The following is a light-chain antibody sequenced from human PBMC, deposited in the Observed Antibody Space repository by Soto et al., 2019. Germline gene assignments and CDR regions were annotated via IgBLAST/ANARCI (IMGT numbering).Light chain of an antibody. CDR1: SSNIGSTT. V-gene: IGLV1-44*01. CDR2: NNN. J-gene: IGLJ3*02. CDR3: AAWDDSLNGVV. Sequence: QSVLTQPPSASGTPGQRVTIACYGSSSNIGSTTVKWYQQLPGTAPKLLIYNNNQRPSGVPDRFSGSKSGTSASLAISGLQSEDEADYYCAAWDDSLNGVVFGGGTKVTVL.